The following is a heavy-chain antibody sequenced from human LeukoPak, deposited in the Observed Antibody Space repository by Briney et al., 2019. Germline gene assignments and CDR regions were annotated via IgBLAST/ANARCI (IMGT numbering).Heavy chain of an antibody. V-gene: IGHV4-59*01. J-gene: IGHJ4*02. CDR3: ARSYGDDFDY. CDR1: GGSISSYY. CDR2: IYYSGST. D-gene: IGHD4-17*01. Sequence: PSETLSLTCTVSGGSISSYYWSWIRQPPGKGLEWIGYIYYSGSTNYNPSLKSRVTISVDTSKYQFSLKLSSVTAADTAVYYCARSYGDDFDYWGQGTLVTVSS.